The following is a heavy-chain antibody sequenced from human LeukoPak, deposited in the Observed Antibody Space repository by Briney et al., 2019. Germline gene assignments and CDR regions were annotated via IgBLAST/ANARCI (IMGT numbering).Heavy chain of an antibody. CDR1: GGSISRGSYY. D-gene: IGHD7-27*01. CDR2: IYSSGST. V-gene: IGHV4-61*02. J-gene: IGHJ4*02. CDR3: ARRLNWGSSSYLDY. Sequence: PSETLSLTCTVSGGSISRGSYYWSWIRQPAGKGLGWIGRIYSSGSTNYNPSLKSRVTISVDTSKNQFSLNLSSVTAADTAVYYCARRLNWGSSSYLDYWGQGILVTVSS.